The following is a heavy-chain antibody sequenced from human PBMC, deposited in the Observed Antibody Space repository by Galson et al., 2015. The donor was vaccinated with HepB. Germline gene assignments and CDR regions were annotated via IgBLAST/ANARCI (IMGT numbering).Heavy chain of an antibody. D-gene: IGHD6-25*01. Sequence: LRLSCAASGFTFSSYGMHWVRQAPGKGLEWVAVISYDGSNKYYADSVKGRFTISRDNSKNTLYLQMNSLRAEDTAVYYCAKVRRPSGPYYFDYWGQGTLVTVSS. CDR1: GFTFSSYG. V-gene: IGHV3-30*18. CDR2: ISYDGSNK. J-gene: IGHJ4*02. CDR3: AKVRRPSGPYYFDY.